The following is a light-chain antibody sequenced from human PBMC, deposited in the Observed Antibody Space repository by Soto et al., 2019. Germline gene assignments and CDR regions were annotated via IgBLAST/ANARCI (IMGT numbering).Light chain of an antibody. CDR2: DVN. V-gene: IGLV2-11*01. J-gene: IGLJ1*01. CDR3: CSYAGEYKYV. CDR1: SSDVGAYNF. Sequence: QSALTQPRSVSGSPGQSVPISCTGSSSDVGAYNFASWYQQHPGAAPKLLIHDVNKRPPGVPDRFSASKSGNTASLTISGLQAEDEADYYCCSYAGEYKYVFGSGTKVTVL.